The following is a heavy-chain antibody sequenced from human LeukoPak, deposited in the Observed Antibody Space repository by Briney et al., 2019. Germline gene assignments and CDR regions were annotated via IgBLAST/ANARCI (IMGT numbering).Heavy chain of an antibody. Sequence: GGSLRLSCAASGFSFSTYSMNWVRQAPGEGLEWVASISSSGSYIYYADSVKGRFTISRDNANNSLYLQMNSLRAEDTAVYYGARVGFREYYFDYWGQGTLVTASS. V-gene: IGHV3-21*01. CDR3: ARVGFREYYFDY. CDR2: ISSSGSYI. D-gene: IGHD3-10*01. CDR1: GFSFSTYS. J-gene: IGHJ4*02.